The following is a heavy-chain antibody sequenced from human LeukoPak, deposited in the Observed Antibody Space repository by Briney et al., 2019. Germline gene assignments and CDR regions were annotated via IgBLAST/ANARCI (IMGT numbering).Heavy chain of an antibody. V-gene: IGHV3-21*01. Sequence: GGSLRLPCAASGFTFSSYSMNWVRQAPGKGLEWVSSISSSSSYIYYADSVKGRFTISRDNAKNSLYLQMNSLRAEDTAVYYCARADYGEKPYYFDYWGQGTLVTVSS. CDR1: GFTFSSYS. CDR3: ARADYGEKPYYFDY. J-gene: IGHJ4*02. CDR2: ISSSSSYI. D-gene: IGHD4-17*01.